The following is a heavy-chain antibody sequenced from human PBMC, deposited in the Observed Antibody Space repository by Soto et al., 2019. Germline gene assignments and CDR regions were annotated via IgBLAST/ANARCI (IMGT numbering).Heavy chain of an antibody. CDR2: IYWDDDK. V-gene: IGHV2-5*02. CDR1: GFSLTTSGAG. Sequence: QITLNESGPPVVKPTETLTLTCTFSGFSLTTSGAGVGWVRQSPGKAPEWLAFIYWDDDKRYSTSLKSRLTITKDTSKNQVVLTMANVDPADTATYYCAHRVLRAVFGLVTTTAIYFDFWGQGTPVVVSS. D-gene: IGHD3-3*01. J-gene: IGHJ4*02. CDR3: AHRVLRAVFGLVTTTAIYFDF.